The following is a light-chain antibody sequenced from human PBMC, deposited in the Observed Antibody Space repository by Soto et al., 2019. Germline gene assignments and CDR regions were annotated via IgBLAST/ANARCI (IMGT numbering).Light chain of an antibody. CDR2: EVS. J-gene: IGLJ3*02. CDR3: NSYTSTSARV. CDR1: RSDVGRYNY. V-gene: IGLV2-14*01. Sequence: QSALTQPASVSGSPGQSIPISCTGTRSDVGRYNYVSWYQQHPGKAPKLMIYEVSNRPSGVSNRFSGSKSGNTASLTISGLQPEDEADYYCNSYTSTSARVFGGGTKLTVL.